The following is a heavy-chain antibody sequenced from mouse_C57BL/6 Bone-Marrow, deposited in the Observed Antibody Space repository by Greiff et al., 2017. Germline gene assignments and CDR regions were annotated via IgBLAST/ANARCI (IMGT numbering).Heavy chain of an antibody. Sequence: QVQLQQSGAELMKPGASVKLSCKATGYTFTGYWIEWVKQRPGHGLEWIGEILPGSGSTNYNDKFKGKTTFTADTSSNTAYMQLSSLTTEDSAIYYCARGRLDYYGSSYEFDDWGQGTTLTGSS. CDR2: ILPGSGST. CDR1: GYTFTGYW. J-gene: IGHJ2*01. V-gene: IGHV1-9*01. D-gene: IGHD1-1*01. CDR3: ARGRLDYYGSSYEFDD.